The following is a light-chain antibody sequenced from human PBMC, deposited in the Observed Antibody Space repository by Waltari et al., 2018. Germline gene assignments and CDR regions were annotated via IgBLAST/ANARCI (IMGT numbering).Light chain of an antibody. CDR1: QSISSY. Sequence: DIQMTQSPSSLSASVGDRDTITCRASQSISSYLNLYQQQPGKAPKLLIYAATRFQSGVPARFSGSGSGTEFTLTISSLQREAVETYYCQTGYSTLLWTFGQGTKVEIK. V-gene: IGKV1-39*01. CDR2: AAT. CDR3: QTGYSTLLWT. J-gene: IGKJ1*01.